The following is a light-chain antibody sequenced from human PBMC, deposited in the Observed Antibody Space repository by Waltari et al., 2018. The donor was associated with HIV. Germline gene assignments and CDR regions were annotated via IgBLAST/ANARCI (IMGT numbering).Light chain of an antibody. J-gene: IGLJ3*02. V-gene: IGLV1-44*01. CDR2: SND. Sequence: QSVLTQPPSASGTPGQRVTISCSGSSSNIRSNTVSWYQQLPGTAPKLLIYSNDRRPAGVPDRFSGSKSGTAASLAISGLQAEDEADYYCAAWDDSLNGWVFGGGTKLTVL. CDR1: SSNIRSNT. CDR3: AAWDDSLNGWV.